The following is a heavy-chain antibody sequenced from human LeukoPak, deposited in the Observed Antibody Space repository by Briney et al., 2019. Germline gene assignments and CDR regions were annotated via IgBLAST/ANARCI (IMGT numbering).Heavy chain of an antibody. J-gene: IGHJ6*03. CDR2: ISAYNGNT. Sequence: ASVKVSCKASGYTFTSYGISWVRQAPGQGLEWMGWISAYNGNTNYAQKLQGRVTMTTDTSTSTAYMELRSLRSDDTAVYYCARDSGRSWWTSVLSHRDYYYYMDVWGKGTTVTVSS. CDR3: ARDSGRSWWTSVLSHRDYYYYMDV. V-gene: IGHV1-18*01. D-gene: IGHD2/OR15-2a*01. CDR1: GYTFTSYG.